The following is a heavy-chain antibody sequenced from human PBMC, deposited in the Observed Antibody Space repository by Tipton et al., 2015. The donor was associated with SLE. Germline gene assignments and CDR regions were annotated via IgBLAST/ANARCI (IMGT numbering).Heavy chain of an antibody. D-gene: IGHD6-25*01. J-gene: IGHJ1*01. CDR1: GYSISSDYY. Sequence: TLSLTCTVSGYSISSDYYWGWIRQPPGKGLEWIGEINHSGSTNYNPSLKSRVTISVDTSKNQFSLKLSSVTAADTAVYYCASPGSSAPGPYFQHWGQGTLVTVSS. V-gene: IGHV4-38-2*02. CDR3: ASPGSSAPGPYFQH. CDR2: INHSGST.